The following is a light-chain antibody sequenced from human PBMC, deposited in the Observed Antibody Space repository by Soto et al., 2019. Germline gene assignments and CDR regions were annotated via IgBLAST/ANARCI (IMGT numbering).Light chain of an antibody. J-gene: IGKJ5*01. CDR2: SAS. CDR1: QDISVY. V-gene: IGKV1-27*01. Sequence: DIQMTQSPSSLSASVGDRVTITCRASQDISVYLAWYQQKPGKVPKLLIYSASTLQSGVPSRFSVSGSGTDSTSTTTSLQPEDVATYFCQNYNTAPLTFGQRTRLEIK. CDR3: QNYNTAPLT.